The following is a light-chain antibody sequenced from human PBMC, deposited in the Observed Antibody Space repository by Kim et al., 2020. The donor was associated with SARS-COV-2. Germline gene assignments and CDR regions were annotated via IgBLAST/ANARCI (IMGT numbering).Light chain of an antibody. V-gene: IGKV3-11*01. Sequence: EIVLTQSPVTLSLSPGERATLSCRASQSVSTYLVWYQQKPDQAPRLLIYDASTRATGIPARFSGSGSGTDFTLTISSLEPEDFAVYYCQQRSNWPRTFGGGTKGGYQT. CDR2: DAS. CDR3: QQRSNWPRT. J-gene: IGKJ4*01. CDR1: QSVSTY.